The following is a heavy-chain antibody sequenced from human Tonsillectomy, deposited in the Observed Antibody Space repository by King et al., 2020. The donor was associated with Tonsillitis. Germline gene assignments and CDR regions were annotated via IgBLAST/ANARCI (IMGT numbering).Heavy chain of an antibody. D-gene: IGHD4-17*01. CDR2: ISSSSSYT. V-gene: IGHV3-11*05. Sequence: VQLVESGGGLVKPGGSLRLSCAASGFTFSDYYMSWIRQAPGKGLEWVSYISSSSSYTNYAVSVKGRFTISRDNAKNSLYLQMNSLRAEDTAVYYCARDPPDGDYVDYWGQGTLVTVSS. J-gene: IGHJ4*02. CDR3: ARDPPDGDYVDY. CDR1: GFTFSDYY.